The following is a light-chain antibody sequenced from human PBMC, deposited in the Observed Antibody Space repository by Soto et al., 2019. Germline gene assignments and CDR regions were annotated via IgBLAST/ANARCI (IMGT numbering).Light chain of an antibody. Sequence: EVVMTQSPATLSVSPGERATLSCRASESVSTNIAWYQQRPGQALRLVIYGASTRATGIPARFSGGGSGTEFTLTISRLQSEDFAVYYCQQYHSWPPITFGQGTRLEIK. V-gene: IGKV3-15*01. CDR2: GAS. J-gene: IGKJ5*01. CDR3: QQYHSWPPIT. CDR1: ESVSTN.